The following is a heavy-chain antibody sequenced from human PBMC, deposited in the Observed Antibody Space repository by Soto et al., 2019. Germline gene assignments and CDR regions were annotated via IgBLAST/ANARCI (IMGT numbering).Heavy chain of an antibody. Sequence: QVQLVQSGAEVKKPGSSVKVSCKASGGTFSSYAISWVRQAPGQGLEWMGGIIPISETTNYAQKFQGRVTITADESKSTAYMELSILRSEDTAVYYCARSQGSSTSLEIYYYYYYGMEVWGQGTTVTVSS. CDR3: ARSQGSSTSLEIYYYYYYGMEV. CDR2: IIPISETT. J-gene: IGHJ6*02. CDR1: GGTFSSYA. V-gene: IGHV1-69*01. D-gene: IGHD2-2*01.